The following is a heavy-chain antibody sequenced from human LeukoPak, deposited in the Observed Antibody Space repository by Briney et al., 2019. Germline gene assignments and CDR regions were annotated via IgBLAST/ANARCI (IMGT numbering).Heavy chain of an antibody. Sequence: SETLSLTCAVYGGSFSGYYWSWIRQPPGKGLEWIGEINHSGSTNYNPSLKSRVTISVDTSKNQFSLKLSSVTAADTAVYYCARGVRGNSDYWGQGTLVTVSS. V-gene: IGHV4-34*01. CDR2: INHSGST. D-gene: IGHD3-10*01. J-gene: IGHJ4*02. CDR1: GGSFSGYY. CDR3: ARGVRGNSDY.